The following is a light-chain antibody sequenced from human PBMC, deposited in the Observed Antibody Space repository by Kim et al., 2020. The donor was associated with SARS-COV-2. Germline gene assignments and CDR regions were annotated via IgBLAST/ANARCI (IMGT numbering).Light chain of an antibody. CDR2: DVI. CDR3: SSYTTTSTSV. J-gene: IGLJ2*01. CDR1: SSDVGGYNY. V-gene: IGLV2-14*04. Sequence: GQSITISCTGTSSDVGGYNYVSWYQQHPGKAPKLMIYDVIKRPSGVSKRFSGSKSGNTASLTISGRQAEDEADYYCSSYTTTSTSVFGGGTQLTVL.